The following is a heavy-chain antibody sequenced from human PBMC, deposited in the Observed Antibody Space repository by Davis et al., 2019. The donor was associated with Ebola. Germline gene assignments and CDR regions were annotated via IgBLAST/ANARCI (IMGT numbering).Heavy chain of an antibody. J-gene: IGHJ5*02. CDR1: GFALRNYW. Sequence: HTGGSLRLSCAASGFALRNYWMHWVRPAPGKGLEWVARINTDGSSTFYAESVKGRFSISRDNAKNTLYLQMNSLRAEDTAVYYCTRGDSQLAPTVMNNNCFDPWGQGTLVTVSS. CDR3: TRGDSQLAPTVMNNNCFDP. D-gene: IGHD1-1*01. CDR2: INTDGSST. V-gene: IGHV3-74*01.